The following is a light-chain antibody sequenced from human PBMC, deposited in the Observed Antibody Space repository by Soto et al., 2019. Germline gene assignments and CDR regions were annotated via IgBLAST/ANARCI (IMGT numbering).Light chain of an antibody. Sequence: QSALTQPRSVSGSPGQSVTISCTGTSSDVGAYNYVSWYQQYPGKAPKLMIYDVSKRPSGVPDRFSGSKSGNTASLTISGPQAEDEDDYYRCSYACLFGGGTKLTVL. CDR1: SSDVGAYNY. J-gene: IGLJ2*01. CDR2: DVS. CDR3: CSYACL. V-gene: IGLV2-11*01.